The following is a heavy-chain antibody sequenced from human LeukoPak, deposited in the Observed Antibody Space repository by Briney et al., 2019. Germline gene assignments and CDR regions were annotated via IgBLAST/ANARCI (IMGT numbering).Heavy chain of an antibody. CDR2: IYYSGST. D-gene: IGHD6-19*01. J-gene: IGHJ4*02. CDR3: ARSEWLVRGGDDF. Sequence: SETLSLTCNVSGESISSSSYYWGCIRQPPGKGLECIGSIYYSGSTYYNPFLKSRVTISVDTSKNQFSLKLSSVTAADTAVYYCARSEWLVRGGDDFWGQGTLVTVSS. V-gene: IGHV4-39*01. CDR1: GESISSSSYY.